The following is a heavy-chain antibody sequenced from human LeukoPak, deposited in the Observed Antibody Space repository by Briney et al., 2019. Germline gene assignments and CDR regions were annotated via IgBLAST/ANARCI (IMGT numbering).Heavy chain of an antibody. Sequence: PGGSLRLSCAASGLTFSSYWMSWVRQAPGKGLEWVANIKQDGSGKYYVDSVKGRFTISRDNAKNSLYLQMNSLRAEDTAVYYCARWMTTIDYWGQGTLVTVSS. D-gene: IGHD4-11*01. J-gene: IGHJ4*02. CDR1: GLTFSSYW. CDR3: ARWMTTIDY. V-gene: IGHV3-7*01. CDR2: IKQDGSGK.